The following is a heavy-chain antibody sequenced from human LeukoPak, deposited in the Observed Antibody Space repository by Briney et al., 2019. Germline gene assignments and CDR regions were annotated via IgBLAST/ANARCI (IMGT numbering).Heavy chain of an antibody. CDR1: GYSFTSYW. CDR3: ARLRNFGVVTVKYFDS. D-gene: IGHD2-21*02. J-gene: IGHJ4*02. CDR2: IYPGDSDT. Sequence: GESLKISCKGSGYSFTSYWIGWVRQMPGKGLEWMGIIYPGDSDTRYSPSFQGQVTISADKSISTAYLQWSSLKASDTAMYYCARLRNFGVVTVKYFDSWGQGPLVTASS. V-gene: IGHV5-51*01.